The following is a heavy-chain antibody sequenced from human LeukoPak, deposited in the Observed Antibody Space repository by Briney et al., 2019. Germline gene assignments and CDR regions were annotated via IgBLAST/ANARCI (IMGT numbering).Heavy chain of an antibody. CDR2: IYYSGGT. CDR3: ARPTTVTGNFDY. V-gene: IGHV4-59*08. D-gene: IGHD4-17*01. J-gene: IGHJ4*02. Sequence: SETLSLTCTVSGGSISSYYWSWLRQPPGKGLEWLGYIYYSGGTNYNPSLKSRVTISVDTSKNQFSLKLSSVTAADTAVYYCARPTTVTGNFDYWGQGTLVTVSS. CDR1: GGSISSYY.